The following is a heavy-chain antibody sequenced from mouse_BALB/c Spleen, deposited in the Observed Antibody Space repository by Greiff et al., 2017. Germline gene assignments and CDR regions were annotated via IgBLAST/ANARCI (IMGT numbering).Heavy chain of an antibody. D-gene: IGHD2-1*01. V-gene: IGHV5-9-4*01. Sequence: DVQLVESGGGLVKPGGSLKLSCAASGFTFSSYAMSWVRQSPEKRLEWVAEISSGGSYTYYPDTVTGRFTISRDNAKNTLYLEMSSLRSEDTAMYYCARESYGNYYSAMDYWGQGTSVTVSS. CDR2: ISSGGSYT. CDR1: GFTFSSYA. CDR3: ARESYGNYYSAMDY. J-gene: IGHJ4*01.